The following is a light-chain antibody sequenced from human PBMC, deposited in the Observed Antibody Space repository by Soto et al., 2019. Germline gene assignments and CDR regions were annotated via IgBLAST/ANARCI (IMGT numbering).Light chain of an antibody. CDR1: SSDVGTYNY. CDR3: SSYTSSSIRV. CDR2: EVT. J-gene: IGLJ3*02. V-gene: IGLV2-14*01. Sequence: QSVLTQPASVSGSPGQSITISCTGTSSDVGTYNYVSWYQHHPGKAPKLMIYEVTNRPSGVSNRFSGSKSGNTASLTISGLQAEDEADYYCSSYTSSSIRVFGGGTKLTVL.